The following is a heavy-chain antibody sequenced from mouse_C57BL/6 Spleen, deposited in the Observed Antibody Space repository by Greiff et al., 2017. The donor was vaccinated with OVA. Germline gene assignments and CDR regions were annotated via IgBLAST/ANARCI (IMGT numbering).Heavy chain of an antibody. V-gene: IGHV5-4*01. J-gene: IGHJ1*03. Sequence: EVKLMESGGGLVKPGGSLKLSCAASGFTFSSYAMSWVRQTPEKRLEWVATISDGGSYTYYPDNVKGRFTISRDNAKNNLYLQMSHLKSEDTAMYYCARDPPYYGSSLWYFDVWGTGTTVTVSS. D-gene: IGHD1-1*01. CDR2: ISDGGSYT. CDR3: ARDPPYYGSSLWYFDV. CDR1: GFTFSSYA.